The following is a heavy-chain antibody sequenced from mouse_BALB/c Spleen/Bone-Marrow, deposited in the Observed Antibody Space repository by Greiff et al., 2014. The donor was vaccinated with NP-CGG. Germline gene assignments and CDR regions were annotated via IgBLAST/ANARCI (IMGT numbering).Heavy chain of an antibody. J-gene: IGHJ4*01. Sequence: QVQLQQSGPELVKPGASVKISCKPSGYTFSYSWMNWVRQRPGQGLEWIGRIYPEDGDNNYNGRFKDKATLTADKSSNTTYMQLSSLTTVDSAVYFCARNPHYYAMDYWGQGTSVTVSS. CDR1: GYTFSYSW. V-gene: IGHV1-82*01. CDR2: IYPEDGDN. CDR3: ARNPHYYAMDY.